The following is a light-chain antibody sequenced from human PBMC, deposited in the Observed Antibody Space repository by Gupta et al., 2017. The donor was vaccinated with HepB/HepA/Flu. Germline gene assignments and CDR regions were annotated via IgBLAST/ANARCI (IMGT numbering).Light chain of an antibody. Sequence: EIVLTQSPATLSLSPGERATLSCRASQSVSSYLAWYQQKPGQAPRLLIYDASNRATDFPARFSGSGSGTDFTLTISILEPEDFAVYYCQQRSNWPHTFGQATRLEIK. CDR2: DAS. CDR3: QQRSNWPHT. CDR1: QSVSSY. V-gene: IGKV3-11*01. J-gene: IGKJ5*01.